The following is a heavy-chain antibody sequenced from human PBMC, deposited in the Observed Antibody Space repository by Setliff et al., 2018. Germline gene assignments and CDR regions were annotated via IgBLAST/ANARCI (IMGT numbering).Heavy chain of an antibody. V-gene: IGHV4-39*07. J-gene: IGHJ6*02. Sequence: PSETLSLTCTVSGGSISSRSYYWGWIRQPPGKGLEWIGSIYHSGSSYYNPSLRSRVTISVDTSRNQFSLKLRSVTAADTAVYYCARLSWDGLRYYGLDVWGQGATVTVSS. CDR3: ARLSWDGLRYYGLDV. CDR1: GGSISSRSYY. CDR2: IYHSGSS. D-gene: IGHD3-10*01.